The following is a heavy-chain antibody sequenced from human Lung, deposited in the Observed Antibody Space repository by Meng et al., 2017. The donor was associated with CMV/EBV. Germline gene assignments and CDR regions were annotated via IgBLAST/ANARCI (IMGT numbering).Heavy chain of an antibody. V-gene: IGHV7-4-1*01. J-gene: IGHJ4*02. Sequence: QVHVGQSGSELKKPGDSVKVSCQAAGYTFTSSSMNWVRHAPGQGLEWMGWININTGNPTYAQGFTGRFVFSLDTSVSTAYLQIDSLKADDTAVYYCARGNGWRFDYWGQGTLVTVSS. D-gene: IGHD6-19*01. CDR2: ININTGNP. CDR1: GYTFTSSS. CDR3: ARGNGWRFDY.